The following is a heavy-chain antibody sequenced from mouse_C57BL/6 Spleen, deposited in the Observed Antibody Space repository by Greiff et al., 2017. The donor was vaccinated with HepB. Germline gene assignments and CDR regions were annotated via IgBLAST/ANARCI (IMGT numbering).Heavy chain of an antibody. CDR3: AREAYGNYEGYFDV. Sequence: QVQLKQPGAELVKPGASVKMSCKASGYTFTSYWITWVKQRPGQGLEWIGDIYPGSGSTNYNEKFKSKATLTVDTSSSTAYMQLSSLTSEDSAVYYCAREAYGNYEGYFDVWGTGTTVTVSS. V-gene: IGHV1-55*01. CDR1: GYTFTSYW. J-gene: IGHJ1*03. CDR2: IYPGSGST. D-gene: IGHD2-1*01.